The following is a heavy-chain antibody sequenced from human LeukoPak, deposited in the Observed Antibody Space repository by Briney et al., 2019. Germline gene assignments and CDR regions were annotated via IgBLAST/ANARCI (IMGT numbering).Heavy chain of an antibody. CDR3: VRDETGTTPLDY. J-gene: IGHJ4*02. D-gene: IGHD1-1*01. CDR1: GFTFSNYW. V-gene: IGHV3-74*01. CDR2: IYGDGTTT. Sequence: PGGSLTLSCAASGFTFSNYWLHWVRQAPGKGLVWVSLIYGDGTTTTYADSVKGRFTISRDNGKNTLYLQMNSLTVEDTAVYYCVRDETGTTPLDYWGQGTLVSVSS.